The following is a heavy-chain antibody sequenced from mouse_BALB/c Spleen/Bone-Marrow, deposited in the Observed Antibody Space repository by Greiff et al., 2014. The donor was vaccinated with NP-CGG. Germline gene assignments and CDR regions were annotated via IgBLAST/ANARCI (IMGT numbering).Heavy chain of an antibody. CDR2: IWGGGIT. CDR1: GFSLTDYG. CDR3: AKLNWDEGDY. Sequence: QVQLKESGPGLVAPSQSLSITCTVSGFSLTDYGVSWIRQPPGKGLEWLGVIWGGGITYYNSALKSRLSISKDNSKSQVFSKMNSLQTDDTAMYYCAKLNWDEGDYWGQGTTLTVSS. V-gene: IGHV2-6-5*01. J-gene: IGHJ2*01. D-gene: IGHD4-1*01.